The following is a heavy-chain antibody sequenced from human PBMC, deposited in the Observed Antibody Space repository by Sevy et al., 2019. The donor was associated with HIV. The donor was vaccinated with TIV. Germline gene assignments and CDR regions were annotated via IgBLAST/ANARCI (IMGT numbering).Heavy chain of an antibody. CDR1: GGSISSGGYY. CDR3: PRLGYSNGYYFDF. J-gene: IGHJ4*02. D-gene: IGHD6-19*01. CDR2: IYTSGST. Sequence: SETLSLTCTVSGGSISSGGYYWSWIRQHPGKGLEWIGYIYTSGSTYYNPSLKSRITMSVDTSKNQFSLKLRSVTAADTAMYNCPRLGYSNGYYFDFWGQGTLVTVSS. V-gene: IGHV4-31*03.